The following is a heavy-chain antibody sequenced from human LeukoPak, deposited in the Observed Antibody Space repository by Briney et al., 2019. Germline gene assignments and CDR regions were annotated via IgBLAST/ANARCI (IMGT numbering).Heavy chain of an antibody. Sequence: PSETLSLTCAVSGGSISGNNWWIGVRQSPERGLEWIGEIYHDGSTNYNPSLKSRVTISMDKSENQLSLKLNFVTAADTAVYYCARDRGGYTYSHDYWGQGTLVTVSS. CDR3: ARDRGGYTYSHDY. J-gene: IGHJ4*02. D-gene: IGHD5-18*01. V-gene: IGHV4-4*02. CDR2: IYHDGST. CDR1: GGSISGNNW.